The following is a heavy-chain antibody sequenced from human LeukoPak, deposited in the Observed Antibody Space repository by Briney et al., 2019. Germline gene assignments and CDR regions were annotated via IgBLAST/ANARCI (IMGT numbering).Heavy chain of an antibody. D-gene: IGHD5-12*01. CDR3: AREGLRASFDY. Sequence: PGGSLRLSCAASGFTFSSYAMHWVRQAPGKGLEYVSAISSNGGSTYYANSVKGRFTISRDNSKNTLYLQMGSLRAEDMAVYYSAREGLRASFDYWGPGTLVTVSS. CDR1: GFTFSSYA. CDR2: ISSNGGST. V-gene: IGHV3-64*01. J-gene: IGHJ4*02.